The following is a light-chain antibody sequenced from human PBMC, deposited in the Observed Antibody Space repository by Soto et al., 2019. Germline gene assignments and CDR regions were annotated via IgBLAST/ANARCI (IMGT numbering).Light chain of an antibody. CDR3: CSFAGSYV. CDR1: SSDVGSYNI. J-gene: IGLJ1*01. CDR2: EGS. V-gene: IGLV2-23*01. Sequence: QSVLTQPASVSGSPGQSITISCTGTSSDVGSYNIVSWYQHHPGKAPKLMIYEGSKRPSGVSNRFSGSKSGNTASLTISGLQAEDEADYYCCSFAGSYVFGTGTKVTVL.